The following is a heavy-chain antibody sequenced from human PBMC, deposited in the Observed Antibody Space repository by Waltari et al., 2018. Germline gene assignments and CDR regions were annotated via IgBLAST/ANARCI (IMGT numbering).Heavy chain of an antibody. CDR1: GGTFSSYA. D-gene: IGHD2-2*01. Sequence: QVQLVQSGAEVKKPGSSVKVSCKASGGTFSSYAISWVRQAPGQGLEWMGRIIPILGIAKDAQKVQGRVTITADKSTSTAYMELSSLRSEDTAVYYCASCSSTSCYAYYYYGMDVWGQGTTVTVSS. J-gene: IGHJ6*02. CDR2: IIPILGIA. V-gene: IGHV1-69*04. CDR3: ASCSSTSCYAYYYYGMDV.